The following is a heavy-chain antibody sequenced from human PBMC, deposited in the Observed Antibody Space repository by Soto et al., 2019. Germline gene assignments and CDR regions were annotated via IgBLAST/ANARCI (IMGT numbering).Heavy chain of an antibody. CDR2: IIPIFGTA. V-gene: IGHV1-69*12. CDR1: GGTFSSYA. D-gene: IGHD6-19*01. CDR3: ARVSDDIAVGRYNWFDP. Sequence: QVQLVQSGAEVKKPGSSVKVSCKASGGTFSSYAISWVRQAPGQGLEWMGGIIPIFGTANYAQKFQGRVTITADESTSTAYMELSSLRSEDTAVYYCARVSDDIAVGRYNWFDPWGQGTLVTVSS. J-gene: IGHJ5*02.